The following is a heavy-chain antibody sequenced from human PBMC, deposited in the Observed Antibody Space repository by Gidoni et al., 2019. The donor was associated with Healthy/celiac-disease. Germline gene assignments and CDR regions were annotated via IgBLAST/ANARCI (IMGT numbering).Heavy chain of an antibody. J-gene: IGHJ2*01. V-gene: IGHV4-59*01. CDR1: GASIRSYY. CDR3: AREGSARSRLAVAGNWYFDL. CDR2: IYYSGST. Sequence: QVQLQESGPGLVKPAETLSLTRPVSGASIRSYYWSWIRQPPGKGLEWIGYIYYSGSTNSNPSLKSRVTISVDTSKNQFSLKLSSVTAADTAVYYCAREGSARSRLAVAGNWYFDLWGRGTLVTVSS. D-gene: IGHD6-19*01.